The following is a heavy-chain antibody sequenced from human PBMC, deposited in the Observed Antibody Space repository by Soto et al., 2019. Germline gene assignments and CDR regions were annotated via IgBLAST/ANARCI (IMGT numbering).Heavy chain of an antibody. J-gene: IGHJ6*02. V-gene: IGHV4-30-2*01. CDR1: GDSISRGGYS. D-gene: IGHD6-6*01. Sequence: SETLSLTCAVSGDSISRGGYSWTWIRQPPGKALEWIGNIYDSGSTSYNPSLRSRLTMSVDRSKNQFSLKLTSVTAADTAVYFCARGSSSYYDYGMDVWGQGTTVTVSS. CDR2: IYDSGST. CDR3: ARGSSSYYDYGMDV.